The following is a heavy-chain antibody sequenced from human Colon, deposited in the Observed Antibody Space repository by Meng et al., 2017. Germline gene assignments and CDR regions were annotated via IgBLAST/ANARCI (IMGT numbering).Heavy chain of an antibody. CDR2: ARIDYANT. D-gene: IGHD3-16*01. Sequence: QVQLMEPGPGLVGPSATLSLICAVSGASVRSPDHQWGWVRQPPGKGLEWIGYARIDYANTNYNPSLKSRVNVSLDTSKNQFSLNVRSVTAADTAVYYCARDYWGSLDFWGQGILVTVSS. V-gene: IGHV4-61*08. CDR1: GASVRSPDHQ. J-gene: IGHJ4*02. CDR3: ARDYWGSLDF.